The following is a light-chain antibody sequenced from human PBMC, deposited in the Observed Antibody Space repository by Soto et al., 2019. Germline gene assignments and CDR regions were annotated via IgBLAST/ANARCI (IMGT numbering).Light chain of an antibody. J-gene: IGKJ4*01. CDR2: DAS. Sequence: ELVMTQSPATLSVSPGERATLSCRPSQSIGSKLAWYQQRPGQAPRLLIFDASTRATGVPVRFRGSGSGTEFTLTISGLQSEDFAVYCCQQYDKWPPTFGGGTKVEIK. CDR1: QSIGSK. V-gene: IGKV3-15*01. CDR3: QQYDKWPPT.